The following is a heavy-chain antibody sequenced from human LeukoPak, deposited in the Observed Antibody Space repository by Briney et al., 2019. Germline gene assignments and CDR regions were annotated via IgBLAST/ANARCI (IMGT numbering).Heavy chain of an antibody. CDR1: GFTFSNYA. Sequence: PGGSLRLSCAASGFTFSNYAMSWARQAPGKGLEWVSGISGGGGTTYYADSVKGRFTISRDNSKNTLYLQMNSLRAEDTAVYYCAKDPTREYTTWGWFDPWGQGTLVTVSS. D-gene: IGHD1-26*01. V-gene: IGHV3-23*01. CDR3: AKDPTREYTTWGWFDP. J-gene: IGHJ5*02. CDR2: ISGGGGTT.